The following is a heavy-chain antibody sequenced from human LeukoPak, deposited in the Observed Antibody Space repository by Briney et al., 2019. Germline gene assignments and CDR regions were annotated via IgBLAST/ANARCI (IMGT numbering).Heavy chain of an antibody. CDR1: GFTFSSYA. D-gene: IGHD2-2*01. CDR3: ARDLSHQLRYFDY. J-gene: IGHJ4*02. CDR2: IYSSGTT. Sequence: PGGSLRLSCAASGFTFSSYAMSWVRQAPGKGLEWVSVIYSSGTTYYADSVKGRFAISRDNSKNTLYLQMNSLRAEDTAVYYCARDLSHQLRYFDYWGQGTLVTVSS. V-gene: IGHV3-66*01.